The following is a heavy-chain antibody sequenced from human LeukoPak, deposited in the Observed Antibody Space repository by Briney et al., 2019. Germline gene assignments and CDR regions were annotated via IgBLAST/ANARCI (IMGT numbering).Heavy chain of an antibody. CDR2: ISSSSTYI. CDR1: GFTFSSYS. Sequence: GGSLRLSCAASGFTFSSYSMNWVRQAPGKGLGWVSSISSSSTYIYYADSVKGRFTISRDNAKNSLYLQMNSLSAEDTAVYYCARDRDFDYWGQGTLVTVSS. J-gene: IGHJ4*02. V-gene: IGHV3-21*01. CDR3: ARDRDFDY.